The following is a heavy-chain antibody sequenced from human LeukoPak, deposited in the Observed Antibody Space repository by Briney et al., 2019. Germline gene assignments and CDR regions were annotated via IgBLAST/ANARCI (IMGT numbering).Heavy chain of an antibody. J-gene: IGHJ3*02. CDR2: ISAYNGNT. CDR1: GYIFSSYG. D-gene: IGHD3-10*01. CDR3: ARDGRLGMGRGVNAFDI. V-gene: IGHV1-18*01. Sequence: ASVKVFCKASGYIFSSYGISWVRQAPGQGLEWMGWISAYNGNTNYAQKLQGRVTMTTDTSTSTAYMELRSLRSDDTAVYYCARDGRLGMGRGVNAFDIWGQGTMVTVSS.